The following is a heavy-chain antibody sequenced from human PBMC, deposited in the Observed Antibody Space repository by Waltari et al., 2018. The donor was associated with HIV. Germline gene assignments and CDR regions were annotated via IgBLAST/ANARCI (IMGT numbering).Heavy chain of an antibody. Sequence: QVQLVQSGAEVKKPGASVKVSCKASGYTFTSYDINWVRTATGQGLEWLGLMNPTSGNTGYAQRFQGRATMTRNTSISTAYMELSSLRSEDTAVYFCARGPQDYPKYYFDYWGQGTLVTVSS. CDR2: MNPTSGNT. CDR3: ARGPQDYPKYYFDY. J-gene: IGHJ4*02. D-gene: IGHD4-17*01. CDR1: GYTFTSYD. V-gene: IGHV1-8*01.